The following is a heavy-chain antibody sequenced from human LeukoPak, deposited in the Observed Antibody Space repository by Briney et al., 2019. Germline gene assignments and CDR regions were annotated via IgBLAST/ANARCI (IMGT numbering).Heavy chain of an antibody. CDR1: GFTFTSSA. D-gene: IGHD2-2*01. CDR3: AATPLLVVPENDY. V-gene: IGHV1-58*01. CDR2: IVVGSGNT. J-gene: IGHJ4*02. Sequence: SVKVSCKASGFTFTSSAVQWVRQARGQRLEWIGWIVVGSGNTNYAQKFQEGVTITRDMSTSTAYMELSSLRSEDTAVYYCAATPLLVVPENDYWGQGTLVTVSS.